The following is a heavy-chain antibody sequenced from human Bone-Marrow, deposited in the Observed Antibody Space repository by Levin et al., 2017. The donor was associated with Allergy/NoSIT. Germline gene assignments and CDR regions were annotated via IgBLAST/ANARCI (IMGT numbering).Heavy chain of an antibody. CDR1: GFTFISYT. V-gene: IGHV3-23*01. CDR3: ANVGGYCTTTGCYHGY. J-gene: IGHJ4*02. D-gene: IGHD2-2*01. CDR2: IIGSGGIT. Sequence: SGGSLRLSCAASGFTFISYTMSWVRQAPGKGPEWVSSIIGSGGITQYADSVKGRFTISRDNSKNTVDLQMNSLRAEDTAAYYCANVGGYCTTTGCYHGYWGQGTLVTVSS.